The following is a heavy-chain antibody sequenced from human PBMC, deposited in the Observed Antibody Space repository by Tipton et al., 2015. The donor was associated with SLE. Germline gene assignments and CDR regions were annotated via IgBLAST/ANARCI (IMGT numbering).Heavy chain of an antibody. CDR1: GGSISSGGYY. CDR3: ARMIAAAGRGVVFDI. D-gene: IGHD6-13*01. V-gene: IGHV4-31*03. J-gene: IGHJ3*02. CDR2: IYYSGST. Sequence: TLSLTCTVSGGSISSGGYYWSWIRQHPGKGLEWIGYIYYSGSTYYNPSLKSRVTISVDTSKNQFSLKLSSVTAADTAVYYCARMIAAAGRGVVFDIWGQGTMVTASS.